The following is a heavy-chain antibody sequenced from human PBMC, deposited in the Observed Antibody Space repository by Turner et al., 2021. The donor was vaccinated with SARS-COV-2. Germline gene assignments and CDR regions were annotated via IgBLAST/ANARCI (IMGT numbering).Heavy chain of an antibody. CDR2: MNPDSGNT. D-gene: IGHD2-2*01. V-gene: IGHV1-8*03. J-gene: IGHJ2*01. CDR1: RYTFTSYD. Sequence: QVQLVQSGAEVKQPWASVKLSCKASRYTFTSYDNNWVRQATGQGLEWMGWMNPDSGNTAYAQKFQGRVTITRNTSISTAYMELSSLRSEDTAVYYCARGGYCSSTSCSPYWYFDLWGRGTLVTVSS. CDR3: ARGGYCSSTSCSPYWYFDL.